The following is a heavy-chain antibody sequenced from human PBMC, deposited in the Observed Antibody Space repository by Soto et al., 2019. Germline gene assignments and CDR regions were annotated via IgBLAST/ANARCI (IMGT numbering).Heavy chain of an antibody. CDR1: GGTLSSYA. Sequence: GASVKVSCKASGGTLSSYAISWVRQAPGQGLEWMGGIIPIFGTANYAQKFQGRVTITADESTSTAYMELSSLRSEDTAVYYCARDLGSSWDPDYWGQGTLVTVSS. V-gene: IGHV1-69*13. D-gene: IGHD6-13*01. CDR3: ARDLGSSWDPDY. CDR2: IIPIFGTA. J-gene: IGHJ4*02.